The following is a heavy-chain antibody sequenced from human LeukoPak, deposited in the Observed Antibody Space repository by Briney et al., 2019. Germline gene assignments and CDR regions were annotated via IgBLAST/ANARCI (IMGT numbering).Heavy chain of an antibody. V-gene: IGHV4-34*01. CDR1: GGSISSYN. CDR2: INHSGST. J-gene: IGHJ6*03. Sequence: SETLSLTCTVAGGSISSYNWSWIQQPPGKGLEWIGEINHSGSTNYNPTLKGRVTITVDTSTSQFSLKLSSVTAADTAVYYGASVYSCSRSYYYMDVWGKGTRVSVSS. CDR3: ASVYSCSRSYYYMDV. D-gene: IGHD6-6*01.